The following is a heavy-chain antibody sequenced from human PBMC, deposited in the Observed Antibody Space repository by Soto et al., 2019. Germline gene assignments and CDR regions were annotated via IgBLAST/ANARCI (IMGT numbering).Heavy chain of an antibody. J-gene: IGHJ6*02. D-gene: IGHD3-10*01. CDR3: AGVVRGVTMKQYHGMDV. V-gene: IGHV4-31*03. Sequence: QVQLQESGPGLVKPSQTLSLTCTVSGTSTSSGAFYWNWIRQHPGKGLEWIGDIYYTGSSNYNPSLKNRVTISLDTSKNQFSLKLSAMTAADTAVYYCAGVVRGVTMKQYHGMDVWGPGTTVNVSS. CDR2: IYYTGSS. CDR1: GTSTSSGAFY.